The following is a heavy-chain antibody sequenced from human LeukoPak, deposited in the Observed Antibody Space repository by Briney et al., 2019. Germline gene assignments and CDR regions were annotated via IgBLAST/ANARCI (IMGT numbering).Heavy chain of an antibody. V-gene: IGHV3-48*01. D-gene: IGHD3-10*01. CDR1: GFTLSYYS. J-gene: IGHJ4*02. CDR3: ARGIFYGSGSQSFDY. Sequence: PGGSLRLSCAAPGFTLSYYSMSWIRQAPGKGLEWISYISGSSNTKHFADSVKGRFTISRDNAKESLYLQMDSLRAEDTAFYYCARGIFYGSGSQSFDYWGQGTLVTVSS. CDR2: ISGSSNTK.